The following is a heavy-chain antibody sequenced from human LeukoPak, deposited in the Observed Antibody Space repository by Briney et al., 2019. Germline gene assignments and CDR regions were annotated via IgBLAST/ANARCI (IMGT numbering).Heavy chain of an antibody. CDR2: ISSSSTYT. D-gene: IGHD1-1*01. V-gene: IGHV3-11*06. CDR1: GFTFSDYY. J-gene: IGHJ4*02. CDR3: ARWYWNSFDN. Sequence: GGSLRLSCAASGFTFSDYYMSWIRQAPGKGLEWVSYISSSSTYTNYADSVKGRFTISRDNAKNSLFLQMNSLRAEDTAVYYCARWYWNSFDNWGQGTLVTVSS.